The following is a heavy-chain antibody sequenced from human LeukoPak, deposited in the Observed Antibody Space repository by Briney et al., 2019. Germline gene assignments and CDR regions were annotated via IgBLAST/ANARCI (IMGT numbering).Heavy chain of an antibody. V-gene: IGHV4-4*07. CDR3: ARHHSVNWYFAL. J-gene: IGHJ2*01. CDR1: GGSIRNYY. Sequence: SETLSLICTVSGGSIRNYYWSWIRQPAGKGLEWIGRIYTSGSTNYNPSLKSRVDMSVDTSKNQSSLKLSSVTAADTAVYHCARHHSVNWYFALWGRGTLVTVSS. CDR2: IYTSGST. D-gene: IGHD4-11*01.